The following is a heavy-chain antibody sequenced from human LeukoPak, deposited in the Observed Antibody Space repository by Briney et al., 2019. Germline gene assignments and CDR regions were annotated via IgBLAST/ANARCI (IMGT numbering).Heavy chain of an antibody. CDR3: ARVYYYDSSGYYFAFDI. J-gene: IGHJ3*02. D-gene: IGHD3-22*01. V-gene: IGHV4-31*03. CDR2: IYYSGST. Sequence: SETLSLTCTVSGGSISSGGYYWSWIRQHPGKGLEWIGYIYYSGSTYCNPSLKSRVTISVDTSKNQFSLKLSSVTAADTAVYYCARVYYYDSSGYYFAFDIWGQGTMVTVSS. CDR1: GGSISSGGYY.